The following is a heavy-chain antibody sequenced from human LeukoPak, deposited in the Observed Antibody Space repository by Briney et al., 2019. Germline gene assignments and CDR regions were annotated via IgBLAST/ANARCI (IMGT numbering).Heavy chain of an antibody. D-gene: IGHD3-22*01. Sequence: ASVKVSCKASGYTFTSYGISWVRQATGQGLEWMGWMNPNSGNTGYAQKFQGRVTITRNTSISTAYMELSSLRSEDTAVYYCARGVGYVEYYYDSSGYYYYMDVWGKGTTVTVSS. CDR1: GYTFTSYG. V-gene: IGHV1-8*03. CDR2: MNPNSGNT. CDR3: ARGVGYVEYYYDSSGYYYYMDV. J-gene: IGHJ6*03.